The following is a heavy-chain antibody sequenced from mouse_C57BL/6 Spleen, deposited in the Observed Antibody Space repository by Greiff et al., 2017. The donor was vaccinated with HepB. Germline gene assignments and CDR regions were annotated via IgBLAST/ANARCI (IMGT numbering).Heavy chain of an antibody. CDR2: ISSGSSTI. V-gene: IGHV5-17*01. D-gene: IGHD2-4*01. CDR3: ARQDYDGYWYFDV. CDR1: GFTFSDYG. J-gene: IGHJ1*03. Sequence: EVMLVESGGGLVKPGGSLKLSCAASGFTFSDYGMHWVRQAPEKGLEWVAYISSGSSTIYYADTVKGRFTISRDNAKNTLFLQMTSLRSEDTAMYYCARQDYDGYWYFDVWGTGTTVTVSS.